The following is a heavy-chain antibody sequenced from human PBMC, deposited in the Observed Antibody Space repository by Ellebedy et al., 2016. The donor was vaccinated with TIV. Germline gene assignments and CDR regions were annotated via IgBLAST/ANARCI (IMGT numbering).Heavy chain of an antibody. D-gene: IGHD6-13*01. CDR3: ARSGGSSWPYYYYGMDV. V-gene: IGHV3-23*01. CDR2: ISGSGGST. Sequence: LSLTCAASGFTFSSYSMNWVRQAPGKGLEWVSDISGSGGSTYYADSVKGRFTISRDNSKNTLYLQMNSLRAEDTAVYYCARSGGSSWPYYYYGMDVWGQGTTVTVSS. CDR1: GFTFSSYS. J-gene: IGHJ6*02.